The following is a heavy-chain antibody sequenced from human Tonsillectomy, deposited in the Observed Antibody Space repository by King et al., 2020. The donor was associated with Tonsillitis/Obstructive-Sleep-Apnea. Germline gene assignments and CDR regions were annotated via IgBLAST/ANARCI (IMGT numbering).Heavy chain of an antibody. CDR3: ARDLADSNFWAQESGY. CDR2: ISYDGSNK. J-gene: IGHJ4*02. D-gene: IGHD3-22*01. V-gene: IGHV3-30*04. CDR1: GFTFSSYA. Sequence: QVQLVESGGGVVQPGRSLRLSCAASGFTFSSYAMHWVRQAPGKGLEWVAVISYDGSNKYYADSVKGRFTISRDNSKNTLYLQMNSLRAEDTAVYYCARDLADSNFWAQESGYWGQGTLVTVSS.